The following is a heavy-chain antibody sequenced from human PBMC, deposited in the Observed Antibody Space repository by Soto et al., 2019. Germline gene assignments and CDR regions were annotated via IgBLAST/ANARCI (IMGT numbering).Heavy chain of an antibody. V-gene: IGHV3-23*01. J-gene: IGHJ6*02. CDR2: ISGSGGST. CDR3: AKHITIFGVVIGMDV. D-gene: IGHD3-3*01. CDR1: GFTFSSYA. Sequence: GGSLRLSCAASGFTFSSYAMSWVRQAPGKGLEWVSAISGSGGSTYYADSGKGRFTISRDNSKNTLYLQMNSLRAEDTAVYYCAKHITIFGVVIGMDVWGQGTTVTVSS.